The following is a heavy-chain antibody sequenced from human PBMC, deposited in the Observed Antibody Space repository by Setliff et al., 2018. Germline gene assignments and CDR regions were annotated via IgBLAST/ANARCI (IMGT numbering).Heavy chain of an antibody. V-gene: IGHV1-69*05. CDR1: GGTFSSYA. Sequence: SVKVSCKASGGTFSSYAISWVRQAPGQGLEWMGGIIPIFGTANYAQKFQGRVTITTDESTSTAYMELSSLRSEDTAVYYCARTSGVRGVIIAGGMDVWGQGTTVTV. CDR3: ARTSGVRGVIIAGGMDV. CDR2: IIPIFGTA. J-gene: IGHJ6*02. D-gene: IGHD3-10*01.